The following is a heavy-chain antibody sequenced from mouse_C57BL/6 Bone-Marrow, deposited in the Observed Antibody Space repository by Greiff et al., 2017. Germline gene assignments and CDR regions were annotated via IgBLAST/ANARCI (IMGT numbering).Heavy chain of an antibody. J-gene: IGHJ4*01. V-gene: IGHV5-12*01. CDR2: ISNGGGST. CDR3: ARHGYGNPLYYAMDY. Sequence: EVQLVESGGGLVQPGGSLKLSCAASGFTFSDYYMYWVRQTPEKRLEWVAYISNGGGSTYYPDTVKGRFTISRDNAKNTLYLQMSRLKSEDTAMYYCARHGYGNPLYYAMDYWGQGTSVTVSS. D-gene: IGHD2-10*02. CDR1: GFTFSDYY.